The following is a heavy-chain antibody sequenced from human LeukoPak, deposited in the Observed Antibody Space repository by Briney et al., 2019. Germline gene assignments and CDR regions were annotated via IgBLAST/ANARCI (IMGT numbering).Heavy chain of an antibody. D-gene: IGHD3-10*01. Sequence: GASVKVSCKASGYTFTSYAISWVRQAPGQGLEWMGGIIPIFGTANYAQKFQGRVTITADESTSTAYMELSSLRSEDTAVYYCARGVTWFGELDWFDPWGQGTLVTVSS. CDR3: ARGVTWFGELDWFDP. V-gene: IGHV1-69*13. CDR1: GYTFTSYA. CDR2: IIPIFGTA. J-gene: IGHJ5*02.